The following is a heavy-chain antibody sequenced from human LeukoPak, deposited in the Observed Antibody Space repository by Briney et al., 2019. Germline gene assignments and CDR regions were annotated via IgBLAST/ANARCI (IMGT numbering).Heavy chain of an antibody. Sequence: PSETLSLTCAVYGGSFSGYYWSWIRQPPGKGLEWIGEINHSGSTNYNPSLKSRVTISVDRSKNQFSLKLSSVTAADTAVYYCARVGIFGAFDIWGQGTMVTVSS. J-gene: IGHJ3*02. D-gene: IGHD3-10*01. V-gene: IGHV4-34*01. CDR2: INHSGST. CDR1: GGSFSGYY. CDR3: ARVGIFGAFDI.